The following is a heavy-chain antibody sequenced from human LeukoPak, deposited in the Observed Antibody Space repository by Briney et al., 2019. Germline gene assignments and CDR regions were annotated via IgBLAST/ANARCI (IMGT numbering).Heavy chain of an antibody. CDR2: ISGSGGST. D-gene: IGHD3-10*01. J-gene: IGHJ3*02. CDR3: VKGGWFGQSPSDVFDM. Sequence: GGSLRLSCAASGFTFSSYAMSWVRQAPGKGLEWVSAISGSGGSTYYADSVKGRFTISRDNSKNTLFLQMNSLRAEDTAAYYCVKGGWFGQSPSDVFDMWDQGTMVTVSS. V-gene: IGHV3-23*01. CDR1: GFTFSSYA.